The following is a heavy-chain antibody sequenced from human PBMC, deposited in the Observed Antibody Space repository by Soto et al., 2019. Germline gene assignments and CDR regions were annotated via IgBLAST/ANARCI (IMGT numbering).Heavy chain of an antibody. J-gene: IGHJ5*02. CDR2: IWYDGSNK. V-gene: IGHV3-33*01. D-gene: IGHD3-10*01. CDR3: ARDQSSSYYYGSGHRPPWFDP. Sequence: PGGSLRLSCAASGFTFSSYGMHWVRQAPGKGLEWVAVIWYDGSNKYYADSVKGRFTISRDNSKNTLYLQMNSLRAEDTAVYYCARDQSSSYYYGSGHRPPWFDPWGQGTLVTVSS. CDR1: GFTFSSYG.